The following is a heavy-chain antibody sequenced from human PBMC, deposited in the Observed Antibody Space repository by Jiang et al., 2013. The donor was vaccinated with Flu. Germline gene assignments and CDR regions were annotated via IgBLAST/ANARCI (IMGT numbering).Heavy chain of an antibody. V-gene: IGHV4-39*01. D-gene: IGHD3-22*01. Sequence: PGLVRPSGALSLTCTISGGSIISGDSYWGWIRQPPGKGLEWIGHVYHAGAPHYNPSFRSRVSISVDKPKHQFSLRLTPVTAADTAVYYCVRLDYYDSSGRNWGQGTLVTVSA. CDR1: GGSIISGDSY. CDR3: VRLDYYDSSGRN. CDR2: VYHAGAP. J-gene: IGHJ4*02.